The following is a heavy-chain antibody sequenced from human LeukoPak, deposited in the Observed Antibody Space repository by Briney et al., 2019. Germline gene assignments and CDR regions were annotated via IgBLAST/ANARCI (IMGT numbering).Heavy chain of an antibody. D-gene: IGHD4-23*01. CDR2: IYYSGST. CDR3: ARWVVVTLGFDY. CDR1: GGSISSYY. V-gene: IGHV4-59*12. J-gene: IGHJ4*02. Sequence: PSETLSLTCTVSGGSISSYYWSWIRQPPGKGLEWIGYIYYSGSTNYNPSLKSRVTISVDTSKNQFSLKLSSVTAADTAVYYCARWVVVTLGFDYWGQGTLVTVSS.